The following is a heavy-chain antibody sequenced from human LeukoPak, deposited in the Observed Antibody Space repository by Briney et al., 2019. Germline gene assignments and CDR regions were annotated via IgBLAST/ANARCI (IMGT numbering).Heavy chain of an antibody. J-gene: IGHJ4*02. Sequence: PGRSLRLSCAASGFTFSSYGMHWVRQAPGKGLEWVAVISYGGSNEYYADSVKGRFTISRDNSKNTLYLQMNSLRAEDTAVYYCARDQASSGSYENYWGQGTLVTVSS. V-gene: IGHV3-30*03. CDR2: ISYGGSNE. CDR3: ARDQASSGSYENY. D-gene: IGHD3-10*01. CDR1: GFTFSSYG.